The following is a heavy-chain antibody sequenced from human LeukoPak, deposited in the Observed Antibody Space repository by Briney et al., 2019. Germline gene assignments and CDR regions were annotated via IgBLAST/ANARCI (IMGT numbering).Heavy chain of an antibody. CDR1: GFTFSSYA. V-gene: IGHV3-23*01. CDR2: FSGGGIST. CDR3: AKDPLNWNYNWFDP. J-gene: IGHJ5*02. Sequence: GGYLRLSCAASGFTFSSYALAGFAKGPGKGLEWFSAFSGGGISTYYADSVKGRFTISRDNSKNTLYLQMNTLRAEDTAVYYCAKDPLNWNYNWFDPWGQGTLVTVSS. D-gene: IGHD1-1*01.